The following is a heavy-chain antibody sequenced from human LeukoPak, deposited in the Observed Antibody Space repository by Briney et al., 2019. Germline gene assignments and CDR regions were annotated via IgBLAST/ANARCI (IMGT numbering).Heavy chain of an antibody. CDR1: GFTFSSYS. Sequence: GGSLRLSCAASGFTFSSYSMNWVRQAPGKGLEWVSYISSSSNTIYYADSVKGRFTISRDNAKNSPYLQMNSLRAEDTAVYYCIVLAVTATLGFDYWGQGTLVTVSS. J-gene: IGHJ4*02. V-gene: IGHV3-48*01. CDR2: ISSSSNTI. CDR3: IVLAVTATLGFDY. D-gene: IGHD6-19*01.